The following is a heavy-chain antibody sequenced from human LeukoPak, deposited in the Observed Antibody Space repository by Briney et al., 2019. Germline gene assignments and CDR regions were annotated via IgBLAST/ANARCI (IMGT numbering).Heavy chain of an antibody. D-gene: IGHD5/OR15-5a*01. V-gene: IGHV1-18*04. Sequence: GASVKVSCKASGYTFTSYYMHWVRQAPGQGLEWMGWISAYNGSTNYAQKLQGRVTMTTDTSTSTAYMELRSLRSDDTAVYYCARLSSPPAHRRYNWFDPWGQGTLVTVSS. CDR1: GYTFTSYY. CDR3: ARLSSPPAHRRYNWFDP. J-gene: IGHJ5*02. CDR2: ISAYNGST.